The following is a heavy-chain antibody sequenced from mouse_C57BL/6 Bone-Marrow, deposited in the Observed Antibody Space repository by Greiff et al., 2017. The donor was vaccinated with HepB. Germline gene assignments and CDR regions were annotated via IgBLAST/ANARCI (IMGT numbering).Heavy chain of an antibody. Sequence: EVKLVESEGGLVQPGSSMKLSCTASGFTFSDYYMAWVRQVPEKGLEWVANINYDGSSTYYLDSLKSRFIISRDNAKNILYLQMSSLKSEDTATYYCARGTNWNFDYWGQGTTLTVSS. V-gene: IGHV5-16*01. J-gene: IGHJ2*01. CDR1: GFTFSDYY. CDR3: ARGTNWNFDY. D-gene: IGHD4-1*01. CDR2: INYDGSST.